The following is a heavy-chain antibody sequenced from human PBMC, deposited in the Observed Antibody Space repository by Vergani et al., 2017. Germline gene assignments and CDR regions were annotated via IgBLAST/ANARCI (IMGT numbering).Heavy chain of an antibody. CDR1: GFTFSSYE. CDR3: ADLGYSSSWDYYYYMDV. D-gene: IGHD6-13*01. V-gene: IGHV3-48*03. CDR2: MSSSGSTI. Sequence: EVQLVESGGGLVQPGGSLRLSCAASGFTFSSYEMNWVRQAPGKGLEWVSYMSSSGSTIYYADSVKGRFTISRDNAKNSLYLQMNSLRAEDTAVYYCADLGYSSSWDYYYYMDVWGKGTTVTVSS. J-gene: IGHJ6*03.